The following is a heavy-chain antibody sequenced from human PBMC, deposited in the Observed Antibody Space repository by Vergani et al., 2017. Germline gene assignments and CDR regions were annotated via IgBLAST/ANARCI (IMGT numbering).Heavy chain of an antibody. D-gene: IGHD3-3*01. V-gene: IGHV3-30*18. CDR1: GFTFSSYG. CDR2: ISYDGSNK. Sequence: QVQLVESGGGVVQPGRSLRLSCAASGFTFSSYGMHWVRQAPGKGLEGVAVISYDGSNKYYADSVKGRFTISRDNSKNTLYLQMNSLRAEDTAVYYCAKDERITIFGVAVKSFYFDYWGQGTLVTVSS. J-gene: IGHJ4*02. CDR3: AKDERITIFGVAVKSFYFDY.